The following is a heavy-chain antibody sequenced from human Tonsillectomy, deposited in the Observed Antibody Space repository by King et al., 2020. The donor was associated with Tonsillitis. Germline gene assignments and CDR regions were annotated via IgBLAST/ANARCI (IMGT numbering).Heavy chain of an antibody. V-gene: IGHV1-8*01. CDR2: MNPNSGNT. CDR3: ARAPVAGTAPDY. D-gene: IGHD6-19*01. Sequence: QLVQSGAEVKKPGASVKVSCKASGFPFTSYDINWVRQATWQGLEWMGCMNPNSGNTGYAQKFQGRVTMTRNTSISTAYMELSSLRSEDTAVYYCARAPVAGTAPDYWGQGTLVTVSS. J-gene: IGHJ4*02. CDR1: GFPFTSYD.